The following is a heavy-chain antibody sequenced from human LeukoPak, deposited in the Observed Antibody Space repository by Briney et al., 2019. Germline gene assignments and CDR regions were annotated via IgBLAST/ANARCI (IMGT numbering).Heavy chain of an antibody. CDR3: ARSSQMATNVEFNY. Sequence: GESLKISCKGSGYSFISYWSGGVGQMPGKGLEWMGIIYPGDSDTRYSPSFQGQVTISADKSISTAYLQWSSLKASDTAMYYCARSSQMATNVEFNYWGQGTLVTVSS. V-gene: IGHV5-51*01. D-gene: IGHD5-24*01. CDR1: GYSFISYW. CDR2: IYPGDSDT. J-gene: IGHJ4*02.